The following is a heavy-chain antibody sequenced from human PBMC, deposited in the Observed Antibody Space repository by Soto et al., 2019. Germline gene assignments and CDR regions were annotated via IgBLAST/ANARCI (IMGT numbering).Heavy chain of an antibody. CDR1: GYTFTSYY. CDR2: INPSGGST. Sequence: QVQLVQSGAEVKKPGASVKVSCKASGYTFTSYYMHWVRQAPGQGLEWMGIINPSGGSTSYAQKFQGRVTMTRDTSTSTVYMELSSLRSEDTAVYYCARDGIAAAGSRDYYYYGMDVWGQGTTVTVSS. D-gene: IGHD6-13*01. J-gene: IGHJ6*02. CDR3: ARDGIAAAGSRDYYYYGMDV. V-gene: IGHV1-46*01.